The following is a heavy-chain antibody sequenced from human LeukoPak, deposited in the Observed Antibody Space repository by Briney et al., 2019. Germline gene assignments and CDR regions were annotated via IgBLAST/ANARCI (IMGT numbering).Heavy chain of an antibody. CDR2: IWYDGSNK. Sequence: GRSLRLSCAASGFTFSSYGMHWVRQAPGKGLEWVAVIWYDGSNKYYADSVKGRFTISRDNSKNMLYLQMNSLRAEDTAVYYCAKVSTSSVYYYYCYMDVWGKGTTVTVSS. D-gene: IGHD2-2*01. CDR3: AKVSTSSVYYYYCYMDV. CDR1: GFTFSSYG. V-gene: IGHV3-33*06. J-gene: IGHJ6*03.